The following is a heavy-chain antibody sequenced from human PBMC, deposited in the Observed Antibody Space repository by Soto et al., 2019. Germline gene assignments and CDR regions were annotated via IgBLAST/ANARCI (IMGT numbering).Heavy chain of an antibody. CDR1: GFTFSSYW. D-gene: IGHD2-21*02. Sequence: EVQLVESGGGLVQPGGSLRLSCAASGFTFSSYWMHWVRQAPGKGLVWVSRINSDGSSTSYADSVKGRFTISRDNAKNTLYLQMNSLRAEDTAVYYCARDGPRGIVVVTAIFDYCGQGTLVTVSS. V-gene: IGHV3-74*01. J-gene: IGHJ4*02. CDR2: INSDGSST. CDR3: ARDGPRGIVVVTAIFDY.